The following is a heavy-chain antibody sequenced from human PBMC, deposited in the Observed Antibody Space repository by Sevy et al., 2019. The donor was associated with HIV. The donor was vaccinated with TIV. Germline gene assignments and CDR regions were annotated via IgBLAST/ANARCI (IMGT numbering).Heavy chain of an antibody. CDR3: AKVTGWWFTFDH. CDR2: ISGSGYTT. J-gene: IGHJ4*02. Sequence: GGSLRLSCAASGFSFTTYAMSWVRQAPGKGLEWVSGISGSGYTTYYADSVKGRFTISKDSSKDTLFTLYLQMNNLRAEDTAVYYCAKVTGWWFTFDHWGQGTLVTVSS. D-gene: IGHD2-8*02. CDR1: GFSFTTYA. V-gene: IGHV3-23*01.